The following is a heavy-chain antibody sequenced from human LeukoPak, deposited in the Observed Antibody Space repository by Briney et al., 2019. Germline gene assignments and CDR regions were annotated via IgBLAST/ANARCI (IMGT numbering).Heavy chain of an antibody. J-gene: IGHJ4*02. CDR3: AKGPNYYDSSGYLPR. CDR1: GFTFSSYA. D-gene: IGHD3-22*01. V-gene: IGHV3-23*01. CDR2: ISGSGGSA. Sequence: GGSLRLSCAASGFTFSSYAMSWVRQAPGKGLEWVSAISGSGGSAYYADSVKGRFTISRDNSKNTLYLQMNSLRAEDTAVYYCAKGPNYYDSSGYLPRWGQGTLVTVSS.